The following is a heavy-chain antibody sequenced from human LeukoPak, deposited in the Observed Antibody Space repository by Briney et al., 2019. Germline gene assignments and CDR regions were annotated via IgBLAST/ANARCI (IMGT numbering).Heavy chain of an antibody. CDR2: ISYDGSNK. J-gene: IGHJ6*02. Sequence: PGGSLRLSCAASGFTFSSYGMHWVRQAPGKGLEWVAVISYDGSNKYYADSVKGRFTTSRDNSKNTLYLQMNSLRAEDTAVYYCAKDSIWFGELLSGGMDVWGQGTTVTVSS. D-gene: IGHD3-10*01. V-gene: IGHV3-30*18. CDR3: AKDSIWFGELLSGGMDV. CDR1: GFTFSSYG.